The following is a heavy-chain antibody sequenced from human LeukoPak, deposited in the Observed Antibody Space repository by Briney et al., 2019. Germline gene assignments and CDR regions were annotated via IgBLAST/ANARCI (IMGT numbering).Heavy chain of an antibody. CDR3: ARLYCSGGSCYDY. CDR2: ISSSSSYI. CDR1: GFTFSSYS. Sequence: PGGSLRLSCASSGFTFSSYSMNWVRQAPGKGLKWVSSISSSSSYIYYADSVKGRFTISRDNAKNSLYLQMNSLRAEDTAVYYCARLYCSGGSCYDYWGQGTLVTFSS. D-gene: IGHD2-15*01. V-gene: IGHV3-21*01. J-gene: IGHJ4*02.